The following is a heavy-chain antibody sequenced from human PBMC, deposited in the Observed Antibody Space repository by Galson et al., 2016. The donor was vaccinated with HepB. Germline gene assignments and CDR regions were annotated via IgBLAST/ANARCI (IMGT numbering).Heavy chain of an antibody. CDR3: ARTVATGDSYVHY. D-gene: IGHD3-10*02. CDR2: IYHSGST. V-gene: IGHV4-4*02. CDR1: GVSISSSTW. J-gene: IGHJ4*02. Sequence: SETLSLTCAVSGVSISSSTWWSWVRQPPGKGLEWIGEIYHSGSTNYNPSLKSRITISVDKSKNQFSLKLSSVTAADTAVYYCARTVATGDSYVHYWGQGTLVTVSS.